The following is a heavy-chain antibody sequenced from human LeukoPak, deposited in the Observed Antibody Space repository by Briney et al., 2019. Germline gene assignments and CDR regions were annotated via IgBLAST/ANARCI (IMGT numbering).Heavy chain of an antibody. CDR1: GFTFSSYL. CDR2: ISGSGGST. J-gene: IGHJ4*02. D-gene: IGHD6-19*01. V-gene: IGHV3-23*01. Sequence: PGGSLRHSCAASGFTFSSYLMCWVRQAPGKGLEWVSAISGSGGSTYYADSVKGRFTTSRDKSKNTLYLQMNSLRAEDTAVYYCAKTDQWLVPYYFDSWGQGTLVTVSP. CDR3: AKTDQWLVPYYFDS.